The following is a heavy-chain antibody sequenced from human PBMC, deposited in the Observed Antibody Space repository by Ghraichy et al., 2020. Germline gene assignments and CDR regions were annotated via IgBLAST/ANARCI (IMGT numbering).Heavy chain of an antibody. J-gene: IGHJ2*01. CDR2: ISWDGGST. V-gene: IGHV3-43*01. CDR3: AKAYGASWYFDL. D-gene: IGHD4-17*01. CDR1: GFTFDDYT. Sequence: GESLNISCAASGFTFDDYTMHWVRQAPGKGLEWVSLISWDGGSTYYADSVKGRFTISRDNSKNSLYLQMNSLRTEDTALYYCAKAYGASWYFDLWGRGTLVTVSS.